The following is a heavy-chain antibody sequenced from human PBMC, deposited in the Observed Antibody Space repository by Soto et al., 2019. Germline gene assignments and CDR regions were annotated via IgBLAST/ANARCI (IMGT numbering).Heavy chain of an antibody. CDR1: WDSVSSNRAA. V-gene: IGHV6-1*01. Sequence: PSQTLSLTFAISWDSVSSNRAALNWIRPSPLRGLELLGRTYYRSKWYNDYAVSVKGRITINPDTSKNQLSLQLISMTPEDTPVYYCAREHITVYYRGEYYDYWGQGTQVTVSS. J-gene: IGHJ4*02. D-gene: IGHD6-19*01. CDR3: AREHITVYYRGEYYDY. CDR2: TYYRSKWYN.